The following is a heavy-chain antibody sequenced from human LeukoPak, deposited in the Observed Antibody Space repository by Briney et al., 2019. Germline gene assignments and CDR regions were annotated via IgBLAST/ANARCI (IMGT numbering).Heavy chain of an antibody. CDR3: ARGAGYSSSWYGGIDY. D-gene: IGHD6-13*01. CDR1: GGSISSGGYY. J-gene: IGHJ4*02. V-gene: IGHV4-31*03. Sequence: SETLSLTCTVSGGSISSGGYYWSWIRQHPGKGLEWIGYIYYSGSTYYNPSLKSRVTISVDTSKNQFSLKLSSVTAADTAVYYCARGAGYSSSWYGGIDYWGQGTLVTVSS. CDR2: IYYSGST.